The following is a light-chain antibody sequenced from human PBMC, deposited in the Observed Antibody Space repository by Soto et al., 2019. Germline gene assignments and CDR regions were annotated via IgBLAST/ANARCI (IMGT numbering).Light chain of an antibody. V-gene: IGKV1-6*01. CDR3: LQDYNFPWA. CDR2: GAS. CDR1: QGIRSD. J-gene: IGKJ1*01. Sequence: IQMTQSPSSLSASVGDRVTISCRASQGIRSDLAWYQQKPGKVPKLLIYGASKLESGVPSRFSGSGFGTDFTLTISSLQPEDFATYFCLQDYNFPWAFGQGTKVEIK.